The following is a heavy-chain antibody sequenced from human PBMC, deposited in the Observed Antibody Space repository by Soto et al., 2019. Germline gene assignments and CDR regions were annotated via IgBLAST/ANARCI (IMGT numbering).Heavy chain of an antibody. CDR2: IYMHGRT. J-gene: IGHJ4*02. Sequence: EVQLMESGGAVVQPGESLRLSCAAHGLDVTDNYMAWVRQAPGKGLEWVAIIYMHGRTYYADSVKGRFTVSRDRSTNTAYLQMNSLRGNDTAVYYCARAEVNYAPFDFWGLGTVVTVSS. CDR3: ARAEVNYAPFDF. D-gene: IGHD1-7*01. CDR1: GLDVTDNY. V-gene: IGHV3-66*01.